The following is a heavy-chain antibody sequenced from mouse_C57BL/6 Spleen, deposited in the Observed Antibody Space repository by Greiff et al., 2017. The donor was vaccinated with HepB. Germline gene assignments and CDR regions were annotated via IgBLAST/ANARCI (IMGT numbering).Heavy chain of an antibody. D-gene: IGHD1-1*01. CDR3: TTDYYGSSYRYYFDY. J-gene: IGHJ2*01. CDR2: IDPEDGDT. Sequence: VQLQQSGAELVRPGASVKLSCTASGFTIKDYYMHWVKQRPEQGLEWIGRIDPEDGDTEYAPKFQGKATMTADTSSNTAYLQLSSLTSEDTAVYYCTTDYYGSSYRYYFDYWGQGTTLTVSS. CDR1: GFTIKDYY. V-gene: IGHV14-1*01.